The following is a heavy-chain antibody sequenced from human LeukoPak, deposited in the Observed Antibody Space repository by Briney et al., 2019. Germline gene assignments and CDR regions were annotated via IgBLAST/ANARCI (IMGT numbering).Heavy chain of an antibody. CDR1: GFTFDDYA. J-gene: IGHJ6*02. Sequence: GGSLRLSCAASGFTFDDYAMHWVRQAPGKGLEGVSGISWYSGSIVYADSGKGRFTISRNNAKNSLYPQMNSLRAEDTASYYCSKVFSQGSSDVWGQGTTVTVSS. CDR3: SKVFSQGSSDV. V-gene: IGHV3-9*01. CDR2: ISWYSGSI. D-gene: IGHD6-6*01.